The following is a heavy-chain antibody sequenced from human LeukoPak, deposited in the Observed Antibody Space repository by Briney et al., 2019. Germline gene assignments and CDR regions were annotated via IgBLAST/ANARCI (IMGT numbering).Heavy chain of an antibody. CDR3: AKQRTYFDY. Sequence: PGGSLRLSCAASGFTFSTYAMSWVRQAPGKGLEWVPSISGSGGDTHYADSVKGRFTISRDNSKNTLFLQMNSLRAEDTAVYYCAKQRTYFDYWGQGTLVTVSS. V-gene: IGHV3-23*01. CDR1: GFTFSTYA. J-gene: IGHJ4*02. D-gene: IGHD3/OR15-3a*01. CDR2: ISGSGGDT.